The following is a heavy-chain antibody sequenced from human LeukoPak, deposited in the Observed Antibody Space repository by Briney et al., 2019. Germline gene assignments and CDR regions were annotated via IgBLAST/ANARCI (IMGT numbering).Heavy chain of an antibody. J-gene: IGHJ4*02. D-gene: IGHD3-10*01. CDR1: GGSISSSSYY. V-gene: IGHV4-39*07. CDR2: IYYSGST. Sequence: SETLSLTCSVSGGSISSSSYYWGWIRQPPGKGLEWIGSIYYSGSTYYNPSLKSRVTISVDTSKNQFSLKLSSVTAADTAVYYCARGLSYYYGSGSYYNELDYWGQGTLVTVSS. CDR3: ARGLSYYYGSGSYYNELDY.